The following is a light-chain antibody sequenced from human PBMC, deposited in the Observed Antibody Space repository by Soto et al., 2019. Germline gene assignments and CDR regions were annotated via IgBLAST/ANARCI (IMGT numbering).Light chain of an antibody. Sequence: QSVLTQPPSASGTPGQRVTISCSGSSSNIGSNTVNWYQQLPGTAPKLVISSNNQRPSGVPDRFSGSKSGTSASLAISGLQSEDEADYYCATWDDSLNGHVVFGGGTKLTVL. CDR2: SNN. V-gene: IGLV1-44*01. CDR3: ATWDDSLNGHVV. CDR1: SSNIGSNT. J-gene: IGLJ2*01.